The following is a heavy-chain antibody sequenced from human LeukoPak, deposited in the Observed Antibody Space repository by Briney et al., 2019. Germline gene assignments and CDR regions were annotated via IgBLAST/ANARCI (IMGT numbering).Heavy chain of an antibody. V-gene: IGHV3-21*01. Sequence: PWGFLRLSCAVSGLTFSSYSMNWVRQAPGKGLEWVSSISSSSSYIYYADSVKGRFTISRDNAKNSLYLQMNSLRAEDTAVYYCARATGYCSSTSCPFDYWGQGTLVTVSS. D-gene: IGHD2-2*01. J-gene: IGHJ4*02. CDR3: ARATGYCSSTSCPFDY. CDR2: ISSSSSYI. CDR1: GLTFSSYS.